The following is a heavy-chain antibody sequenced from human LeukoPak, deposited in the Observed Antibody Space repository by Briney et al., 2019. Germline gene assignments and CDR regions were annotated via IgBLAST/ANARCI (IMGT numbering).Heavy chain of an antibody. CDR1: GGSISSSSYY. J-gene: IGHJ3*02. D-gene: IGHD3-10*01. CDR3: ARSHMVRGVHDAFDI. V-gene: IGHV4-39*01. CDR2: IYYSGST. Sequence: PSETLSLTCTVSGGSISSSSYYWGWIRQPPGKGLEWIGSIYYSGSTYYNPSLKSRVTLSVDTSKNQFSLKLSSVTAADTAVYYCARSHMVRGVHDAFDIWGQGTMVTVSS.